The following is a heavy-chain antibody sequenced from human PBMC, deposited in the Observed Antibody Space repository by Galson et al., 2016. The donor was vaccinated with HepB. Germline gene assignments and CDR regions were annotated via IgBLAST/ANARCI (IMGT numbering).Heavy chain of an antibody. V-gene: IGHV3-23*01. CDR1: GFSFNNYA. D-gene: IGHD5-18*01. Sequence: SLRLSCAASGFSFNNYAMSWVRQAPGRGLEWVSGISGSGANTNTEDSVKGRFIVSRENSQNTLYLQMKRVRVEDTAVYYCAKGYRINTWIDHWGQGTLVTVSS. CDR3: AKGYRINTWIDH. J-gene: IGHJ4*02. CDR2: ISGSGANT.